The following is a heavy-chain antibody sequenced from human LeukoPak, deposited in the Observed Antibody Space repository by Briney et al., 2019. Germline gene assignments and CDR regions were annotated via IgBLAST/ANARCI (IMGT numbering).Heavy chain of an antibody. CDR1: GFTFTSYS. CDR3: VRDKDWGFDY. V-gene: IGHV3-48*02. Sequence: GGSLRLSCAASGFTFTSYSMNWVRQAPGNGLQWISYITPGSDALYYADSVKGRFTISRDNAKNSLYLQMNSLTDEDTALYYCVRDKDWGFDYWGQGTLVTVSS. D-gene: IGHD7-27*01. CDR2: ITPGSDAL. J-gene: IGHJ4*02.